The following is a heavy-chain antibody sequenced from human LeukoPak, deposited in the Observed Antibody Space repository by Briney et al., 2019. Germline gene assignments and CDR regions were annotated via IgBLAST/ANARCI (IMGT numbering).Heavy chain of an antibody. D-gene: IGHD3-3*01. V-gene: IGHV4-59*01. CDR2: VYYSGST. CDR1: GGSISGYY. J-gene: IGHJ6*02. Sequence: SETLSLTCTVSGGSISGYYWNWLRQPPGKGLEWIGYVYYSGSTKYNPSFKSRVIISEDTSKNQFSLKLSSVTAADTAVYYCARGLGRGFFNGMDVWGQGTTVTVSS. CDR3: ARGLGRGFFNGMDV.